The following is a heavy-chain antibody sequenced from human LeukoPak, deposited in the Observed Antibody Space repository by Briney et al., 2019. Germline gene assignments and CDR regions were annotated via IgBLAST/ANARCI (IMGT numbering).Heavy chain of an antibody. CDR1: GGSFSGYY. J-gene: IGHJ4*02. D-gene: IGHD3-22*01. V-gene: IGHV4-34*01. CDR2: IHHSGST. CDR3: ARLDYYDSRGYYFDY. Sequence: PSETLSLTCAVYGGSFSGYYWSWICQPPGKGLEWIGEIHHSGSTNYSPSLKSRVTISVDTSKNQFSLKLSSVTAADTAVYYCARLDYYDSRGYYFDYWGQGTLVTVSS.